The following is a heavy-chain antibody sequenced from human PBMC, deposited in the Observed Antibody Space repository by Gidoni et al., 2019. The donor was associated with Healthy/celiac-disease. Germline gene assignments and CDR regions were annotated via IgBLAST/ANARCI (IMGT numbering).Heavy chain of an antibody. Sequence: QVQLVQSGAEVKKPGASVKVSCKASGYTFTSYAMHWVRQAPGQRLEWMGWINAGNGNTKYSQKFQGRVTITRDTSASTAYMELSSLRSEDTAVYYCASYEETAVAQQGNAFDIWGQGTMVTVSS. CDR1: GYTFTSYA. V-gene: IGHV1-3*01. D-gene: IGHD6-19*01. CDR2: INAGNGNT. J-gene: IGHJ3*02. CDR3: ASYEETAVAQQGNAFDI.